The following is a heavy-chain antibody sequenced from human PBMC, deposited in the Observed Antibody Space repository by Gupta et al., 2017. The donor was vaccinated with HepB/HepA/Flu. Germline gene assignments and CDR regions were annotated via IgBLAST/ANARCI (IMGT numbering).Heavy chain of an antibody. CDR2: MPYYGSKK. CDR3: ARDKYDIWTGSAFDV. Sequence: QVQLVESGGGVVQPGRSLRLSCAASGFTFSSYAMHWVRQGPGKGLEWVAVMPYYGSKKYHADAVKGRFTISRDNSKNTLYLQMDGLRAEDTAMYYCARDKYDIWTGSAFDVWGQGTMVTVSS. D-gene: IGHD3-9*01. J-gene: IGHJ3*01. CDR1: GFTFSSYA. V-gene: IGHV3-30-3*01.